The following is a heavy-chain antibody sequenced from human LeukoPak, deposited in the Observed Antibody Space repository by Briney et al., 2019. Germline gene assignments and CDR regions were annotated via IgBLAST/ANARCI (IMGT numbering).Heavy chain of an antibody. CDR3: ATTLGDCSGGSCFDY. D-gene: IGHD2-15*01. Sequence: GGSLRLSCAASGFTFSSYSMNRVRQAPGKGLEWVSSISSSSSYIYYADSVKGRFTISRDNAKNSPYLQMNSLRAEDTAVYYCATTLGDCSGGSCFDYWGQGTLVTVSS. J-gene: IGHJ4*02. V-gene: IGHV3-21*01. CDR1: GFTFSSYS. CDR2: ISSSSSYI.